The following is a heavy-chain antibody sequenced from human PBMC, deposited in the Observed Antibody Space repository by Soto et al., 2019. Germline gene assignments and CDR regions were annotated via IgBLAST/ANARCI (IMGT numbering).Heavy chain of an antibody. Sequence: EVQLVQSGAEVKKPGESLRISCKGSEFSFTSYWIAWVRQMSGKGLEWMGIIYPGDSDTRYSSSFQGQVTISADKSINTAYLLWSSLKASDTAMYYCVRRKDSSGLLDYWGQGTLLTVSS. CDR2: IYPGDSDT. J-gene: IGHJ4*02. D-gene: IGHD3-22*01. CDR1: EFSFTSYW. V-gene: IGHV5-51*01. CDR3: VRRKDSSGLLDY.